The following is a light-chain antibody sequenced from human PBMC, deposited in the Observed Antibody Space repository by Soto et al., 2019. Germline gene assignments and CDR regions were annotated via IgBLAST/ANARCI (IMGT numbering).Light chain of an antibody. CDR2: AAS. V-gene: IGKV1-39*01. CDR1: QSISSY. CDR3: QQSYNTPRT. Sequence: DIQMTHSPSSLSASVGDRVTITCRASQSISSYLNWYQQKPGKAPKLLIYAASSLQSGVPSRFSGSGSGTDFTLTISSLQPEDCEIYYCQQSYNTPRTFGQGTKLEIK. J-gene: IGKJ2*01.